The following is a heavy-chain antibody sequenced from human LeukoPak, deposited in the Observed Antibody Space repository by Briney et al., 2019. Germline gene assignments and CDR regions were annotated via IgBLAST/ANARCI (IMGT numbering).Heavy chain of an antibody. CDR1: GGTFSSYA. CDR2: IIPIFGIA. V-gene: IGHV1-69*04. D-gene: IGHD3-10*01. J-gene: IGHJ4*02. CDR3: AKGITYYYGSGTPGGSEY. Sequence: SVKVSCKASGGTFSSYAISWVRQAPGQGLEWMGRIIPIFGIANYAQKFQGRVTITADKSTSTAYMELSSLRAEDTAVYYCAKGITYYYGSGTPGGSEYWGQGTLVTVSS.